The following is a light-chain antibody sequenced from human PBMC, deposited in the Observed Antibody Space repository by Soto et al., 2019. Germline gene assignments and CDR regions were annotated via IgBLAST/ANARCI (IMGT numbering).Light chain of an antibody. J-gene: IGLJ1*01. Sequence: QSVLTQPPPVSRAPGQRVTISCTGRSSNIGAGYDVHWYQQLPGTAPKLLIFVNTNRPSGVPDRFSGSKSGTSASLAITGLQAEDEADYSCQSYDSSLSGYDFGTGTKVTVL. CDR3: QSYDSSLSGYD. CDR2: VNT. CDR1: SSNIGAGYD. V-gene: IGLV1-40*01.